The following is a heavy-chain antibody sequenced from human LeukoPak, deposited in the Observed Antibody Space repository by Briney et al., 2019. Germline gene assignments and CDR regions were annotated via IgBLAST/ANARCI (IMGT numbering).Heavy chain of an antibody. Sequence: PGGSLRLSCAASGFTFSSYSMNWVRQAPGKGLEWVSSISSSSSYIYYADSVKGRSTISRDNAKNSLYLQMNSLRAEDTAVYYCARERLYYYDSSGYCDYWGQGTLVTVSS. CDR2: ISSSSSYI. V-gene: IGHV3-21*01. CDR3: ARERLYYYDSSGYCDY. J-gene: IGHJ4*02. CDR1: GFTFSSYS. D-gene: IGHD3-22*01.